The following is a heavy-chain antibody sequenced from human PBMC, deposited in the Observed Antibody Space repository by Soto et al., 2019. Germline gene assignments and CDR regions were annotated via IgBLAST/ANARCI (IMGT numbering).Heavy chain of an antibody. J-gene: IGHJ4*02. CDR2: ISGSGGST. CDR1: GVTFSSYA. D-gene: IGHD5-12*01. Sequence: QSXGSLRLSCAAAGVTFSSYAVSWVRQAPGKGLEGVSAISGSGGSTYYADSVKGRFTISRDNSKNTLYLQMNSLRAEDTAVYYCEKDIRGYDANFDYWGQGSLVTVSS. V-gene: IGHV3-23*01. CDR3: EKDIRGYDANFDY.